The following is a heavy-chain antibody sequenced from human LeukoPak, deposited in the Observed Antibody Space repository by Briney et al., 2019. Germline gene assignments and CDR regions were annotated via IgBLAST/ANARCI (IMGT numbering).Heavy chain of an antibody. Sequence: PGGSLRLSCAASGFTFSSYIMSWVRQAPGKGLEWVSSISSSSSYIYYADSVKGRFTISRDNAKNSLYLQMNSLRAEDTAVYYCAREVCSSTSCYYYYYYGMDVWGQGTTVTVSS. CDR2: ISSSSSYI. J-gene: IGHJ6*02. D-gene: IGHD2-2*01. CDR1: GFTFSSYI. CDR3: AREVCSSTSCYYYYYYGMDV. V-gene: IGHV3-21*01.